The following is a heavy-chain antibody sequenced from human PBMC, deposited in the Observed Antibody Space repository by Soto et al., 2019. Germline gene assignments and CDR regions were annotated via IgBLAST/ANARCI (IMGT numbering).Heavy chain of an antibody. J-gene: IGHJ4*02. CDR1: GFTFSSYS. CDR3: ARVHYYDSSGFYL. Sequence: GGSLRLSCAASGFTFSSYSMNWVRQAPGKGLEWVSSISSSRSYIYYGDSVKGRFTISRDNAKNSLYLQMNSLRAEDTATYYCARVHYYDSSGFYLWGQGTLATVSS. D-gene: IGHD3-22*01. CDR2: ISSSRSYI. V-gene: IGHV3-21*01.